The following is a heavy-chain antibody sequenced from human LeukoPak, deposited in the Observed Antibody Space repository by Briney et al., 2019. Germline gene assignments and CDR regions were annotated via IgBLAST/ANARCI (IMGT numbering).Heavy chain of an antibody. CDR2: INPNSGGT. CDR3: ARFIAAAGTGTDYFDY. CDR1: GYTFTGYY. J-gene: IGHJ4*02. Sequence: ASVKVSCTASGYTFTGYYMHWVRQAPGQGLEWMGWINPNSGGTNYAQKFQGRVTMTKDTSISTAYMELSRLRSDDTAVYYCARFIAAAGTGTDYFDYWGQGTLVTVSS. V-gene: IGHV1-2*02. D-gene: IGHD6-13*01.